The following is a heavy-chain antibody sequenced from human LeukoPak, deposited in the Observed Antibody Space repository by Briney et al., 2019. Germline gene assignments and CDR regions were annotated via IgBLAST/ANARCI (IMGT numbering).Heavy chain of an antibody. CDR3: ARDHTMIARPFDY. Sequence: SETLSLTCTVSGGSISSGDYYWSWIRQPPGKGLEWIGNIYYSGSTYYNPSLKSRVIISVDTSKNQFSLKLTSVTAADTAVYYCARDHTMIARPFDYWGQGTLVTVSS. CDR2: IYYSGST. CDR1: GGSISSGDYY. D-gene: IGHD3-22*01. J-gene: IGHJ4*02. V-gene: IGHV4-30-4*01.